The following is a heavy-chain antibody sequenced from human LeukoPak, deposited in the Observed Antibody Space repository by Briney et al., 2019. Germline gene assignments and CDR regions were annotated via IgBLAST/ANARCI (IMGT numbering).Heavy chain of an antibody. D-gene: IGHD5-18*01. V-gene: IGHV1-2*02. CDR3: ARTHEVDTAMVSLDY. Sequence: ASVKVSCKASGYTFSGYYMHWVRQAPGQGLEWMGWINPNSGGTNYAQKSQGRVTMTRDTSISTAYMELSRLRSDDTAVYYCARTHEVDTAMVSLDYWGQGTLVTVSS. J-gene: IGHJ4*02. CDR1: GYTFSGYY. CDR2: INPNSGGT.